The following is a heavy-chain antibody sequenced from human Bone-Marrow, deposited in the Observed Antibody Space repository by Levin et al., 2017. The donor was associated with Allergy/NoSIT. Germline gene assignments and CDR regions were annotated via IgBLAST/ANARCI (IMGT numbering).Heavy chain of an antibody. CDR2: IYYSGST. Sequence: SETLSLTCTVSGASISSFYWSWIRQPPGKGLEWIGYIYYSGSTIYSPSLKSRVSMSADMSRNQVYLTMSSVTAADTAVYYCARQAVPAAMNGFDSWGQGTLVTVSS. CDR3: ARQAVPAAMNGFDS. J-gene: IGHJ5*01. V-gene: IGHV4-59*08. CDR1: GASISSFY. D-gene: IGHD2-2*01.